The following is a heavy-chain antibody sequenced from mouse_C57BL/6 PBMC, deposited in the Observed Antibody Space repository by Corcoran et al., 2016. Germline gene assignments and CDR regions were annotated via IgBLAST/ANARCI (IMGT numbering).Heavy chain of an antibody. V-gene: IGHV9-3*01. J-gene: IGHJ4*01. CDR3: ARGGGDAMDY. Sequence: QIQLVQSGPELKKPGETVKISCKASGYTFTTYGMSWVKQAPGKGLKWMGWINTYSGVPTYADDFKGRFAFSLETSASTAYLQINNLKNEDTATYFWARGGGDAMDYWGQGTSVTVSS. CDR2: INTYSGVP. CDR1: GYTFTTYG.